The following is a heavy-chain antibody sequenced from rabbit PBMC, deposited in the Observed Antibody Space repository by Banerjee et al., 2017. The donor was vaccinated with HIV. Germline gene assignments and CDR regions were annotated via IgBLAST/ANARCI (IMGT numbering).Heavy chain of an antibody. Sequence: QSLEESGGDLVKPGASLTLTCTASGFIFSDNYAMCWVRQAPGKGLEWIACIVADSGFTSYANWAKGRFTISKTSSTTVTLQMTSLTAADTATYFCARDRDTGSVYYFDLWGPGTLVTVS. D-gene: IGHD8-1*01. CDR2: IVADSGFT. J-gene: IGHJ4*01. V-gene: IGHV1S40*01. CDR3: ARDRDTGSVYYFDL. CDR1: GFIFSDNYA.